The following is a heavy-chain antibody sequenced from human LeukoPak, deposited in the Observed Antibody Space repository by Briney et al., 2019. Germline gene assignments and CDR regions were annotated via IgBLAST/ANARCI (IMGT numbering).Heavy chain of an antibody. Sequence: SGRSLRLSCAASGFTFSSYGMHWVRQAPGKGLEWVAVIWYDGSNKYYADSVKGRFTISRDNSKNTLYLQMNSLRAEDTAVYYCARSVESSKDALDIWGQGTMVTVSS. CDR1: GFTFSSYG. CDR3: ARSVESSKDALDI. J-gene: IGHJ3*02. CDR2: IWYDGSNK. V-gene: IGHV3-33*01. D-gene: IGHD1-1*01.